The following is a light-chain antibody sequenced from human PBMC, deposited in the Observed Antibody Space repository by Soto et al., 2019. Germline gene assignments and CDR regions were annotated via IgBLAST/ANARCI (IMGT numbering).Light chain of an antibody. CDR1: QSVSSSY. Sequence: EIELTQSPGTLSLSPGERATLSCRASQSVSSSYLAWYQQKPGQAPRLLIYEASKRATGIPARFSGSGSGTDFTLTISSLETEDFAVYFCQQYSRWPRETFGPGTKVDIK. CDR3: QQYSRWPRET. J-gene: IGKJ3*01. CDR2: EAS. V-gene: IGKV3D-20*02.